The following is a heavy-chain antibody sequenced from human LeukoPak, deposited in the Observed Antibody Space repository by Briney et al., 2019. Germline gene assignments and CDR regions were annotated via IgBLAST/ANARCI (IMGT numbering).Heavy chain of an antibody. D-gene: IGHD4-17*01. J-gene: IGHJ3*02. CDR1: GFTFDVYA. CDR2: ISWNSGSI. V-gene: IGHV3-9*03. Sequence: PGRSLRLSCAASGFTFDVYAMHWVRQAPGKGLEWVSGISWNSGSIGYADSVKGRFTISRDNAKNSLYLQMNSLRAEDMALYYCAKQGYGDSRAAFDIWGQGTMVTVSS. CDR3: AKQGYGDSRAAFDI.